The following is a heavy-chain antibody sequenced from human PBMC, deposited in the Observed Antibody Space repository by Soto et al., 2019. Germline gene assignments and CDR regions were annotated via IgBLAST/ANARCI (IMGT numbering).Heavy chain of an antibody. V-gene: IGHV3-23*01. Sequence: GSLRLSCAASGFTFSSYAMSWVRQAPGKGLEWVSAISGSGGSTYYADSVKGRFTISRDNSKNTLYLQMNSLRAEDTAVYYCAKITMIVVVIPPYDAFDIWGQGTMVTVSS. J-gene: IGHJ3*02. CDR2: ISGSGGST. CDR1: GFTFSSYA. D-gene: IGHD3-22*01. CDR3: AKITMIVVVIPPYDAFDI.